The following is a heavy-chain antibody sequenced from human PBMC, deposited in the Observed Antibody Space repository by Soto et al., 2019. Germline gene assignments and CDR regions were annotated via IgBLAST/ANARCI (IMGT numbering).Heavy chain of an antibody. CDR1: GGSISSYY. D-gene: IGHD5-18*01. CDR2: IYYSVST. Sequence: SETLSLTCTVSGGSISSYYWSWIRQPPGKGLECIVYIYYSVSTNYNPSLKSRVTISVDTSKNQFSLKLSSVTAADTAVYYCATARVDTARLYYYYYMDVWGKGTTVTVSS. J-gene: IGHJ6*03. CDR3: ATARVDTARLYYYYYMDV. V-gene: IGHV4-59*01.